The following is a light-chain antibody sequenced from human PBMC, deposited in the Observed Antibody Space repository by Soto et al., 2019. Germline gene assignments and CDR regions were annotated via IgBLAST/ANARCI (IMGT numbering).Light chain of an antibody. J-gene: IGKJ2*01. Sequence: DIQMTQSPSSLSASVGDRVTITCRASQSISIYLNWYQQKPGKVPRLLIYAASRLQSGVPSRFSGSGSGTDFTLTISSLQPEDFATYYCQQSYIMPIYTFGQGTRLDIK. V-gene: IGKV1-39*01. CDR2: AAS. CDR3: QQSYIMPIYT. CDR1: QSISIY.